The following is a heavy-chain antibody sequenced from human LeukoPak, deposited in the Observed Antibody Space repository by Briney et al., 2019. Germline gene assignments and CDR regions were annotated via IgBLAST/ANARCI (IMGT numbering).Heavy chain of an antibody. CDR1: GFIFSSYS. Sequence: GGSLRLSCVASGFIFSSYSMYWVRQGPGKGLEWVSVINTGGDYIQGADSLKGRFTISRDNAKNSLYLQMSSLRAEDTAVYYCASGSLVRGVTSNYWGQGTLVTVSS. V-gene: IGHV3-21*01. CDR3: ASGSLVRGVTSNY. D-gene: IGHD3-10*01. CDR2: INTGGDYI. J-gene: IGHJ4*02.